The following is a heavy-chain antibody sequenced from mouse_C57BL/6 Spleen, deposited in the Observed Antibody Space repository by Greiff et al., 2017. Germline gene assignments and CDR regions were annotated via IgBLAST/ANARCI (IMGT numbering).Heavy chain of an antibody. CDR2: IDPSDSET. D-gene: IGHD4-1*01. V-gene: IGHV1-52*01. CDR3: ERSELGPRIAY. Sequence: QVQLQQPGAELVRPGSSVKLSCKASGYTFTSYWMHWVKQRPIQGLEWIGNIDPSDSETHYNQKFKDKATLTVDKSSGTAYMHRSSLTSEDSSVYYCERSELGPRIAYWGQGTLFTVSA. J-gene: IGHJ3*01. CDR1: GYTFTSYW.